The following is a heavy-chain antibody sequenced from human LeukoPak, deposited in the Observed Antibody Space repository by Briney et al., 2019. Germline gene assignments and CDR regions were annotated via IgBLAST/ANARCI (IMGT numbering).Heavy chain of an antibody. V-gene: IGHV4-59*12. CDR3: ARVDMVANPFDY. D-gene: IGHD5-12*01. CDR2: IYYTET. J-gene: IGHJ4*02. CDR1: GGSFSGYY. Sequence: SETLSLTCAVYGGSFSGYYWSWIRQSPGKGLEWIGYIYYTETSYNPSLKSRVTISVDTSKNQFSLKLSSVTAADTAVYYCARVDMVANPFDYWGQGTLVTVSS.